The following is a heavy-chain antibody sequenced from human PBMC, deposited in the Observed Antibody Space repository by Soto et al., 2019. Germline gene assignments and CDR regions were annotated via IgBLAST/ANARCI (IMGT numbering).Heavy chain of an antibody. Sequence: ASVKVSCKAPGDTFTSYYLNWVRQAPGQGLEWMGVINPHGGSTKYAQKFQGRITMTRDTSRSTVYMELSSLRSDDTAIYYCARSSGGNFGIIIEGSNWFDPWGEGTLVTVSS. J-gene: IGHJ5*02. V-gene: IGHV1-46*01. CDR1: GDTFTSYY. D-gene: IGHD3-3*01. CDR2: INPHGGST. CDR3: ARSSGGNFGIIIEGSNWFDP.